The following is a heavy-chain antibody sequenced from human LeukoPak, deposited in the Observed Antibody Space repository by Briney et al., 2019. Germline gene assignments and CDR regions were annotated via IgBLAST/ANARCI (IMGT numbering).Heavy chain of an antibody. Sequence: GGSLRLSCAASGFTFSSYAMSWVRQAPGKGLEWVSAISGSGGSIYYADSVKGRFTISRDNSKNTLYLQMNSLRAEDTAVYYCAKVAGKPSSSPSWFDPWGQGTLVTVSS. CDR2: ISGSGGSI. D-gene: IGHD6-13*01. V-gene: IGHV3-23*01. CDR3: AKVAGKPSSSPSWFDP. CDR1: GFTFSSYA. J-gene: IGHJ5*02.